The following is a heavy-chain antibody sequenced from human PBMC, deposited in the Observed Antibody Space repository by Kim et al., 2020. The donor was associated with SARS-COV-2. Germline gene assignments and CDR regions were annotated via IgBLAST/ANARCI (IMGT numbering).Heavy chain of an antibody. CDR2: INHSGST. CDR1: GGSFSGYY. J-gene: IGHJ6*02. D-gene: IGHD3-9*01. Sequence: SETLSLTCAVYGGSFSGYYWSWIRQPPGKGLEWIGEINHSGSTNYNPSLKSRVTISVDTSKNQFSLKLSSVTAADTAVYYCARVEYFDWSEYYYYYGMDVWGQGTTVTVSS. CDR3: ARVEYFDWSEYYYYYGMDV. V-gene: IGHV4-34*01.